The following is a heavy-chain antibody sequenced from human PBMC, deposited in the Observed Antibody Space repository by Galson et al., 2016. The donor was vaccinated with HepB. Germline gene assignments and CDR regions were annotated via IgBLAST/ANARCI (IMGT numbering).Heavy chain of an antibody. Sequence: SLRLSCAASGFTFSSYAMNWVRQAPGKGLEWVAGTWSDGKNKYYSDSVKGRFTISSDNSDNTLYLQIDSLGVEDTAVYYCARDYSYGDYHYKYGMDFWGQGTTVTVSS. CDR1: GFTFSSYA. D-gene: IGHD5-18*01. CDR2: TWSDGKNK. CDR3: ARDYSYGDYHYKYGMDF. J-gene: IGHJ6*01. V-gene: IGHV3-33*01.